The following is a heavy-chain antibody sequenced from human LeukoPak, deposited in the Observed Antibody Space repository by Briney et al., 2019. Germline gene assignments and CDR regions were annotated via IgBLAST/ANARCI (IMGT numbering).Heavy chain of an antibody. CDR1: GGSISSRNW. D-gene: IGHD6-13*01. CDR3: APIGIAAAGTGH. J-gene: IGHJ4*02. CDR2: IYHTGST. V-gene: IGHV4-4*02. Sequence: PSGTLSLTGAVSGGSISSRNWWSWVRQPPGKGLEWIGEIYHTGSTNYNPSLKSRVTISVDKSKNQFSLKLTSVTAADTAVYYCAPIGIAAAGTGHWGQGTLVAVSS.